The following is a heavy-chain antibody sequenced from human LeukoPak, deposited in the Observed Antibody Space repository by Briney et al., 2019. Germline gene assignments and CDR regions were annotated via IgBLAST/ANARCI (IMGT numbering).Heavy chain of an antibody. Sequence: GGSLRLSCAASGFTFSSYWMSWVRQAPGKGLEWVANIKQDGSEKYYVDSVKGRFTISRDNAKNSLYLQMNSLRAEDTAVYYCAKSAGFVAYYYYMDVWGKGTTVTVSS. CDR2: IKQDGSEK. CDR3: AKSAGFVAYYYYMDV. CDR1: GFTFSSYW. D-gene: IGHD2-15*01. V-gene: IGHV3-7*01. J-gene: IGHJ6*03.